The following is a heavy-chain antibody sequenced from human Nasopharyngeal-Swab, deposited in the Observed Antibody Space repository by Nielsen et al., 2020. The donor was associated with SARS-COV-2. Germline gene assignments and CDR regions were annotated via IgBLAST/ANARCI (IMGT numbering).Heavy chain of an antibody. Sequence: SGPTLVKPTETLTLTCTVSGFSLSNARMGVSWIRQPPGKALEWLAHIFSNGEKSYSTSLKSGLTISKDTSKSQVVLTMTNMDPVDTATYYCARISDYTPFDYWGQGTLVTVSS. CDR1: GFSLSNARMG. V-gene: IGHV2-26*01. CDR3: ARISDYTPFDY. D-gene: IGHD4-11*01. CDR2: IFSNGEK. J-gene: IGHJ4*02.